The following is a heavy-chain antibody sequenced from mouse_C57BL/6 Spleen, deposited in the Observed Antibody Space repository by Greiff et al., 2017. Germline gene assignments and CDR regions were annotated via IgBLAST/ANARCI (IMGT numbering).Heavy chain of an antibody. Sequence: VQLQQSGPELVKPGASVKISCKASGYAFSSSWMHWVKQRPGKGLEWIGRIYPGDGDTNYNGKFKGKATLTADKSSSTAYMQLSSLTSEDSAVYFCASAAYYRSLVWFGYWGQGTLVTVAA. CDR2: IYPGDGDT. CDR3: ASAAYYRSLVWFGY. CDR1: GYAFSSSW. V-gene: IGHV1-82*01. D-gene: IGHD2-14*01. J-gene: IGHJ3*01.